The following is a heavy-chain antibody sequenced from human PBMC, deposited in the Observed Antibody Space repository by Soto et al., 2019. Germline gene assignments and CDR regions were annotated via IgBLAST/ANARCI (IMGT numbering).Heavy chain of an antibody. J-gene: IGHJ5*02. CDR1: GGSISSGGYY. Sequence: PSETLSLTCTVSGGSISSGGYYWSWIRQHPGKGLEWIGYIYYSGSTYYNPSLKSRVTISVDTSKNQFSLKLSSVTAADTAVYYCAREVTGTSSEYYRGWFDPWGQGTLVTVSS. V-gene: IGHV4-31*03. CDR2: IYYSGST. D-gene: IGHD1-20*01. CDR3: AREVTGTSSEYYRGWFDP.